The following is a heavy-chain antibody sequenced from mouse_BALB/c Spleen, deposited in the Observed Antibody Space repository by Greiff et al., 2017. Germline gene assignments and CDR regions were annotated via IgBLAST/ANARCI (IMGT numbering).Heavy chain of an antibody. Sequence: VQLQQPGAELVKPGASVKLSCKASGYTFTSYYMYWVKQRPGQGLEWIGGINPSNGGTNFNEKFKSKATLTVDKSSSTAYMQLSSLTSEDSAVYYCTRVGAARATGAMDYWGQGTSVTVSS. D-gene: IGHD3-1*01. CDR2: INPSNGGT. V-gene: IGHV1S81*02. CDR3: TRVGAARATGAMDY. J-gene: IGHJ4*01. CDR1: GYTFTSYY.